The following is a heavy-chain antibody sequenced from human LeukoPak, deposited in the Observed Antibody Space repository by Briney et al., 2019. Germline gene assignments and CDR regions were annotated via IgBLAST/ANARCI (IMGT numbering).Heavy chain of an antibody. D-gene: IGHD4-17*01. V-gene: IGHV5-51*01. CDR3: ARQKPGDYADYYGMGV. Sequence: GESLKISCKGSGYSFTSYWIGWVRQMPGKGLEWMGIIYPGDSDTRYSPSFQGQVTISADKSISTAYLQWSSLKASDTAMYYCARQKPGDYADYYGMGVWGQRTTVTVSS. CDR2: IYPGDSDT. CDR1: GYSFTSYW. J-gene: IGHJ6*02.